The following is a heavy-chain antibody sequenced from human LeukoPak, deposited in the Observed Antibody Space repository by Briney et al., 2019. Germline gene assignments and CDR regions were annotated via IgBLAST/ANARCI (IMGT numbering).Heavy chain of an antibody. V-gene: IGHV1-8*01. J-gene: IGHJ4*02. CDR3: ARAGYYDSSGYYPSDFDY. D-gene: IGHD3-22*01. Sequence: ASVRVSCKASGYTFTIYDINWVRRAAGQGLEWMGWMNPNSGNTAHAQKFQATVTMTRTTSISTAYMELSSLRSEDTAVYYCARAGYYDSSGYYPSDFDYWGQGTLVTVSS. CDR2: MNPNSGNT. CDR1: GYTFTIYD.